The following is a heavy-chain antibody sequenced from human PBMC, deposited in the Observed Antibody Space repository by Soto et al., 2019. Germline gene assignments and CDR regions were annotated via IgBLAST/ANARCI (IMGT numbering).Heavy chain of an antibody. CDR2: VYHTGST. V-gene: IGHV4-59*08. CDR1: GGFITNDY. J-gene: IGHJ5*02. D-gene: IGHD3-9*01. Sequence: PSETLSLTCAVSGGFITNDYWSWIRQPPGKGLEWIGYVYHTGSTNYKPSLKSRVTISVDKSKNQFSLKLTSVTAADTAVYYCARHPIRYYDVLTGQIVYPEFNWVDPWGHGILVTVPQ. CDR3: ARHPIRYYDVLTGQIVYPEFNWVDP.